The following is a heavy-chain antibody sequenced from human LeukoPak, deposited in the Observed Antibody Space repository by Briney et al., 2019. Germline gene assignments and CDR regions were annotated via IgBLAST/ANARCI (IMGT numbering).Heavy chain of an antibody. D-gene: IGHD5-12*01. CDR3: ARHHDMVATGFVENWFDP. Sequence: SETLSLTCTVSGGSISSSSYYWGWIRQPPGKGLEWIGSIYYSGSTYYNPSLKSRVTISVDTSKNQFSLKLSSVTAADTAVYYCARHHDMVATGFVENWFDPWGQGTLVTVSS. CDR1: GGSISSSSYY. J-gene: IGHJ5*02. CDR2: IYYSGST. V-gene: IGHV4-39*01.